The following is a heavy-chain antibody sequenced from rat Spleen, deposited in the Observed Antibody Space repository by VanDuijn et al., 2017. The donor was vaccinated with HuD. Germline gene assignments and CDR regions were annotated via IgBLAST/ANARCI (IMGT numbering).Heavy chain of an antibody. CDR3: ARPGSDWAFAY. D-gene: IGHD1-4*01. CDR2: ISFDGSGT. V-gene: IGHV5-29*01. Sequence: EVQLVESDGGLVQPGRSLKLSCAASGFIFSDYYMAWVRQAPTKGLEWVATISFDGSGTYYRDSVKGRFTISSDNAKSTLYLQMDSLRSEDTATYYCARPGSDWAFAYWGQGTLVTVSS. CDR1: GFIFSDYY. J-gene: IGHJ3*01.